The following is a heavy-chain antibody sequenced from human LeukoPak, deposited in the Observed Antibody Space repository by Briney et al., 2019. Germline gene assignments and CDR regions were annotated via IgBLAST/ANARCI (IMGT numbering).Heavy chain of an antibody. V-gene: IGHV3-21*01. CDR2: IYSSSSYI. CDR1: GFTFSSYS. Sequence: PGGSLRLSCAASGFTFSSYSMNWVRQAPGKGLEWVSSIYSSSSYIYYADSVKGRFTISRDNAKNSLYLQMNSLRAEDTAVYYCARDGAGSSGYSSMSPFDYWGQGTLVTVSS. CDR3: ARDGAGSSGYSSMSPFDY. D-gene: IGHD3-22*01. J-gene: IGHJ4*02.